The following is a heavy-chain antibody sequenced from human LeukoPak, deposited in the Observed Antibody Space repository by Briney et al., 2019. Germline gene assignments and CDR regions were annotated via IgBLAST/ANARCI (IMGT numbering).Heavy chain of an antibody. Sequence: PGGSLRLSCAASGFTFSSYAMSWVRQAPGKGLEWVSAISGSGGSTYYADSVKGRFTISRDNSKNTLYLQMNSLRAEDTAVYYCAKPLGSSGWYRDAFDIWGQGTMVTVSS. D-gene: IGHD6-19*01. CDR2: ISGSGGST. CDR3: AKPLGSSGWYRDAFDI. V-gene: IGHV3-23*01. CDR1: GFTFSSYA. J-gene: IGHJ3*02.